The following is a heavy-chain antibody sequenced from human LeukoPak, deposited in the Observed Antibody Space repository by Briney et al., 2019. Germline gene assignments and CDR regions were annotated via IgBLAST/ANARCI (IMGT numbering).Heavy chain of an antibody. CDR2: INHSGST. D-gene: IGHD3-3*01. J-gene: IGHJ6*02. Sequence: PSETLSLTCAVYGVSFSGYYWSWIRQPPGKGLEWIGEINHSGSTNCNPSLKSRVTISVDTSKNQFPLKLSSVTAADTAVYYCARDVLRFLEWLPRYYYYGMDVWGQGTTVTVSS. CDR1: GVSFSGYY. CDR3: ARDVLRFLEWLPRYYYYGMDV. V-gene: IGHV4-34*01.